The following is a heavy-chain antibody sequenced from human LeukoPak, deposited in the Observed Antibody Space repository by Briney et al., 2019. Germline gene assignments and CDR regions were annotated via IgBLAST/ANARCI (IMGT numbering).Heavy chain of an antibody. D-gene: IGHD1-14*01. Sequence: SETLSLTCTVSGGSISSYYWSWIRQPPEKGLEWIGYIYYSGSTNYNPSLKSRVTISVDTSKNQFSLKLSSVTAADTAVYYCARAAEPYTPFDYWGQGTLVTVSS. CDR2: IYYSGST. V-gene: IGHV4-59*01. CDR1: GGSISSYY. J-gene: IGHJ4*02. CDR3: ARAAEPYTPFDY.